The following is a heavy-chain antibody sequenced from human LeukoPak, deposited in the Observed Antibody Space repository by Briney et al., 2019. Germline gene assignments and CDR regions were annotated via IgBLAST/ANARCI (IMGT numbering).Heavy chain of an antibody. CDR2: INHSGST. D-gene: IGHD3-3*01. CDR1: GGSFSGYY. CDR3: ARDLRTIFGVVSWFDP. V-gene: IGHV4-34*01. J-gene: IGHJ5*02. Sequence: PSETLSLTCAVYGGSFSGYYWSWIRQPPGKGLEWIGEINHSGSTNYNPSLKSRVTISVDTSKNQFSLKLSSVTAADTAVYYCARDLRTIFGVVSWFDPWGQGTLVTVSS.